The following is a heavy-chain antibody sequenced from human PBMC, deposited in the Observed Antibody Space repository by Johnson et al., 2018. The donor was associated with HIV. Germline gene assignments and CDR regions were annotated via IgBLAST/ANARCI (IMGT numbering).Heavy chain of an antibody. V-gene: IGHV3-30*04. CDR2: ISYDGSNK. J-gene: IGHJ3*02. Sequence: QVQLVESGGGVVQPGRSLRLSCAASGFTFSRYAMHWVRQAPRKGLEWVAVISYDGSNKYYADSVKGRFTISRDNSKNTLYLQMNSLRAEDTAVYYCARDAPDSGSYHAFDIWGQGTMVTVSS. D-gene: IGHD1-26*01. CDR1: GFTFSRYA. CDR3: ARDAPDSGSYHAFDI.